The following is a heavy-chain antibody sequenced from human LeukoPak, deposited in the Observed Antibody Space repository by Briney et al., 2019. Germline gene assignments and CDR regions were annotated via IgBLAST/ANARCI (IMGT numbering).Heavy chain of an antibody. J-gene: IGHJ4*02. CDR1: GFTFSNAC. CDR2: IKSKTDGGTT. Sequence: KPGGSLRLSCAASGFTFSNACMSWVRQAPGKGLEWVGRIKSKTDGGTTDYAAPVKGRFTISRDDSKNTLYLQMNSLKAEDTAVYYCTTGIAAAGFDYWGQGTLVTVSS. V-gene: IGHV3-15*01. D-gene: IGHD6-13*01. CDR3: TTGIAAAGFDY.